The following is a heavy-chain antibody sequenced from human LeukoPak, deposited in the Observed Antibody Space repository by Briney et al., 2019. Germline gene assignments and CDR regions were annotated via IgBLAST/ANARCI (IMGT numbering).Heavy chain of an antibody. J-gene: IGHJ3*02. CDR2: ISGSGGST. CDR3: AKSYFDSSGFSHDAFDI. Sequence: GGSLRPSCSASGFTLSTYAMNWVRQAPGTGLEWVSGISGSGGSTHYADTVKGRFSISRDSSKNTLYLQVNSLRAEDTAIYYCAKSYFDSSGFSHDAFDIWGQGTMVTVSS. V-gene: IGHV3-23*01. CDR1: GFTLSTYA. D-gene: IGHD3-22*01.